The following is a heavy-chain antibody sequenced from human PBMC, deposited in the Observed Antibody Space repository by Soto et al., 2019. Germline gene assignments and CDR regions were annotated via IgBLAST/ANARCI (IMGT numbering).Heavy chain of an antibody. Sequence: GGSLRLSCAASGFTLSSDSMNWGRQAPGKGLEGVSYISSSSSTICYADSVKGRFTVSRDNAKNSLYLQMNSLRDDATAAYYCARDSDWYYYDSSGYYGGPLYSGQGTLVTVSS. CDR3: ARDSDWYYYDSSGYYGGPLY. V-gene: IGHV3-48*02. CDR1: GFTLSSDS. J-gene: IGHJ4*02. CDR2: ISSSSSTI. D-gene: IGHD3-22*01.